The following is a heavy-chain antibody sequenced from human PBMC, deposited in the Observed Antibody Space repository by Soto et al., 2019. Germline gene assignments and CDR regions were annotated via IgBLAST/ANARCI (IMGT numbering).Heavy chain of an antibody. V-gene: IGHV3-30*18. J-gene: IGHJ4*02. CDR1: GFTFSSYG. CDR2: ISYDGSNK. CDR3: AKDALRGYNWNHPRGATDYYFDY. Sequence: GGSLRLSCAASGFTFSSYGMHWVRQAPGKGLEWVAVISYDGSNKYYADSVKGRFTISRDNSKNTLYLQMNSLRAEDTAVYYCAKDALRGYNWNHPRGATDYYFDYWGQGTLVTVSS. D-gene: IGHD1-1*01.